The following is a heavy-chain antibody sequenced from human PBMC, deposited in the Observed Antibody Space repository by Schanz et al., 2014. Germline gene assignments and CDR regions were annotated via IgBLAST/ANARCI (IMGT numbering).Heavy chain of an antibody. D-gene: IGHD3-22*01. V-gene: IGHV1-69*04. CDR1: GGTFSSYA. J-gene: IGHJ3*02. CDR3: ARDIQYHYDTSGPVGAFDI. CDR2: IIPILGME. Sequence: QVQLVQSGAEVKKPGSSVTVSCKASGGTFSSYAFSWVRQAPGQGLEWMGKIIPILGMENYAQKFQGRVTITADISTSTAYMDRSSLRSDDTAVYYCARDIQYHYDTSGPVGAFDIWGQGTVVTVSS.